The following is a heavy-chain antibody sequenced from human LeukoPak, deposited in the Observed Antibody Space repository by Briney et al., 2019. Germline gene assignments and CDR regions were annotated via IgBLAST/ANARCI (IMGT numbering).Heavy chain of an antibody. V-gene: IGHV3-30*04. CDR2: ISYDGSNK. CDR1: GFTFSSYA. CDR3: ARDPISDSSSWYTPWFDP. Sequence: GGSLRLSCAASGFTFSSYAMHWVRQAPGKGLEWVAVISYDGSNKYYADSVKGRFTISRDNSKNTLYLQMNSLRAEDTAAYYCARDPISDSSSWYTPWFDPWGQGTLVTVSS. D-gene: IGHD6-13*01. J-gene: IGHJ5*02.